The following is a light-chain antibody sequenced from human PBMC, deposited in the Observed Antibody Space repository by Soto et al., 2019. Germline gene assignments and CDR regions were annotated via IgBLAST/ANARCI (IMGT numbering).Light chain of an antibody. CDR2: DVS. CDR1: GSDVGGYNY. J-gene: IGLJ2*01. Sequence: QSALTQPASVSGSPGQSITISCTGTGSDVGGYNYVSWYQQHPGKAPKVMIYDVSNRPSGVSNRFSGSKSGNTASLTISGLQAEDEADYDGSSYTSASTPVGFGGGTKVTVL. CDR3: SSYTSASTPVG. V-gene: IGLV2-14*01.